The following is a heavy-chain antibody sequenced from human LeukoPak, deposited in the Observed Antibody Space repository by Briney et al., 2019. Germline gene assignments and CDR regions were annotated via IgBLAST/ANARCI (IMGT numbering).Heavy chain of an antibody. V-gene: IGHV4-31*11. D-gene: IGHD1-26*01. J-gene: IGHJ4*02. CDR3: ARAVVGASFDY. CDR2: IYYSGST. Sequence: SETLSLTCAVSGGSISSGGYYWSWIRQHPGKGLEWIGYIYYSGSTYYNPSLKSRVTISVDTSKNQFSLKLSSVTAADTAVYYCARAVVGASFDYWGQGTLVTVSS. CDR1: GGSISSGGYY.